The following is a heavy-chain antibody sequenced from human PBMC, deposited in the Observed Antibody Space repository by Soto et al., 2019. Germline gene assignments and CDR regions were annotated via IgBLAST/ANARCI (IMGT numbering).Heavy chain of an antibody. J-gene: IGHJ4*02. CDR3: ARLTEAERH. CDR2: LYNHGKT. Sequence: EVQLVESGGGLTQPGGSLRLSCVVSGFIVSSSHMIWVRQAPGKGLEGVSILYNHGKTNYVDSVKGRFTITRDNSKNTVYLQMNIMGVEDTGVYYWARLTEAERHWGQVALVTVTS. V-gene: IGHV3-53*01. CDR1: GFIVSSSH. D-gene: IGHD1-1*01.